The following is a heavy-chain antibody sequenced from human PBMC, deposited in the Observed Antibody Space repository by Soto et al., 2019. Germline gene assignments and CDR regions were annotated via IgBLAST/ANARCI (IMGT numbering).Heavy chain of an antibody. D-gene: IGHD3-10*01. V-gene: IGHV1-18*04. J-gene: IGHJ6*02. Sequence: QVQLVQSGAEVKKPGASVKVSCKASGYTFTSYGVSWVRQAPGQGLEWMGWISGDNGNTNYVQKLQGRVTMTTVRSTSTAYMELRSLRSDDTAVYYCARAGKYYYGSGSPYYYGMDVWGQGITVTVSS. CDR2: ISGDNGNT. CDR1: GYTFTSYG. CDR3: ARAGKYYYGSGSPYYYGMDV.